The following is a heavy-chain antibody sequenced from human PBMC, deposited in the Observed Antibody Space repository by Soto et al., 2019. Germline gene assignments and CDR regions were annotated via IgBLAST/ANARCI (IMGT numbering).Heavy chain of an antibody. CDR1: GGSFSGYY. CDR2: INHSGST. CDR3: AGTTGYSSSQNLGPVDY. D-gene: IGHD6-13*01. V-gene: IGHV4-34*01. Sequence: QVQLQQWGAGLLKPSETLSLSCAVYGGSFSGYYWSWIRQPPGKGLEWIGEINHSGSTNYNPSLKSRVTISVDTSKNQFSLKLSSVTAADTAVYYCAGTTGYSSSQNLGPVDYWGQGTLVTVSS. J-gene: IGHJ4*02.